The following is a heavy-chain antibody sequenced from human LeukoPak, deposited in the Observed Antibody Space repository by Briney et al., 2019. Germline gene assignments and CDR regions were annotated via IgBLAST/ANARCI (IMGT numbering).Heavy chain of an antibody. V-gene: IGHV3-23*01. Sequence: GGSLRLSCAASGFTFSSYVLSWVRQAPGKGLEWVSVISDSGGTTFYADSVKGRFTISRDNSKNTLYLQMNSLRTEDTALYYCAKVYGYSFHSWGQGTLVTVSS. CDR2: ISDSGGTT. CDR3: AKVYGYSFHS. CDR1: GFTFSSYV. J-gene: IGHJ4*02. D-gene: IGHD4-17*01.